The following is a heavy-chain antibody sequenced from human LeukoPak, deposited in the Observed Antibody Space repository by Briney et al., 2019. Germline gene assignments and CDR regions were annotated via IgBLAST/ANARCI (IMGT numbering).Heavy chain of an antibody. CDR2: INHSGRT. J-gene: IGHJ4*02. D-gene: IGHD3-10*01. V-gene: IGHV4-34*01. CDR3: ARETSARGVSTH. CDR1: GGSFSGYY. Sequence: PSETLSLTCAVYGGSFSGYYWSWIRQSPDKGLEWIGEINHSGRTNYNPSLKSRVTISIDTSKNQFSLKLSSVTAADTAVYYCARETSARGVSTHWGQGTLVTVSS.